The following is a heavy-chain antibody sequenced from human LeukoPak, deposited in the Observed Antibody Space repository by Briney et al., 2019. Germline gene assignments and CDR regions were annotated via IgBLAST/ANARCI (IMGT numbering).Heavy chain of an antibody. J-gene: IGHJ6*02. CDR2: IYPDDSDT. V-gene: IGHV5-51*01. Sequence: GESLKISCKGSGYTFTNYFIGWVRQMPRKGLECLGIIYPDDSDTRYRPSFQGHVTISVDKSISTAYLQWSSLKASDTAMYYCARYRWDGMDVWGQGTTVTVSS. CDR3: ARYRWDGMDV. CDR1: GYTFTNYF. D-gene: IGHD4-23*01.